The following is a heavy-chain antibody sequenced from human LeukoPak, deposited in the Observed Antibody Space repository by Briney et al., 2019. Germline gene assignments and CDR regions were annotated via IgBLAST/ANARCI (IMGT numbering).Heavy chain of an antibody. CDR1: GFTFSNAW. V-gene: IGHV3-15*07. J-gene: IGHJ4*02. CDR3: MVVGATYHFDFDY. D-gene: IGHD1-26*01. Sequence: GSLRLSCAASGFTFSNAWMNWVRQAPGKGLEWVGRIKSKTDGGTTGYAAPVKGRFTISRDDSKNTLYLQMNSLKTEDTAVYYCMVVGATYHFDFDYWGQGTLVTVSS. CDR2: IKSKTDGGTT.